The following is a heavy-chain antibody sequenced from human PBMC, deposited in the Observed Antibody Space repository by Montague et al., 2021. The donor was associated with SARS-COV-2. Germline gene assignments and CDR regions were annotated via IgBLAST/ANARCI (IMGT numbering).Heavy chain of an antibody. D-gene: IGHD2-8*01. CDR2: IYYTGST. CDR3: ARPPPNGRWCLDL. CDR1: GGSISSHY. J-gene: IGHJ2*01. V-gene: IGHV4-59*11. Sequence: SETLSLTCTVSGGSISSHYWSWIRQPPGQGLEWIGYIYYTGSTNYNPSLKSRVAISVDTSKNQFSLSLRSVTAAATALYYCARPPPNGRWCLDLWGRGTLVTVSS.